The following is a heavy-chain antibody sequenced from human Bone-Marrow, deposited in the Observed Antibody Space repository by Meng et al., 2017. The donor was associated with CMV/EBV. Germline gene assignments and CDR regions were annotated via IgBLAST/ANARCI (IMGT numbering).Heavy chain of an antibody. V-gene: IGHV4-59*01. CDR1: GGSFSSYY. CDR2: IYYSGST. Sequence: SETLSLTCAVYGGSFSSYYWSWIRQPPGKGLEWIGYIYYSGSTNYNPSLKSRVTISVDTSKNQFSLKLSSVTAADTAVYYCARGTSSWFPLFDYWGQGTLVTVSS. CDR3: ARGTSSWFPLFDY. D-gene: IGHD6-13*01. J-gene: IGHJ4*02.